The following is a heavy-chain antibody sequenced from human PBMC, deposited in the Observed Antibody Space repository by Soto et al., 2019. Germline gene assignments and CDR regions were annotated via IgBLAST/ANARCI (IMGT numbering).Heavy chain of an antibody. D-gene: IGHD6-19*01. Sequence: GGSLGLSCAASGFTFNNYVMSWVRQAPGKGLEWVSAISVSGGTYYSVSVKGRFTISRENAMSSLFFQMNSLRAEDTAVYYCARERDPYSNDWQDFDVWGQGTLVTVSS. V-gene: IGHV3-13*01. CDR3: ARERDPYSNDWQDFDV. CDR2: ISVSGGT. CDR1: GFTFNNYV. J-gene: IGHJ4*02.